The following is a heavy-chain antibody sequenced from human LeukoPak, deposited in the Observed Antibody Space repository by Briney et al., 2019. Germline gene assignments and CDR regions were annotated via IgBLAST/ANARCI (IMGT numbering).Heavy chain of an antibody. Sequence: GGSLRLSCAASGFTFSSYAMHWVRQAPGKGLEWVAVISYDESNKYYADSVKGRFTISRDNSKNTLYLQMNSLRAEDTAVYYCARLRDGRWLLEYWGQGTLVTVSS. CDR3: ARLRDGRWLLEY. J-gene: IGHJ4*02. CDR1: GFTFSSYA. V-gene: IGHV3-30-3*01. D-gene: IGHD5-24*01. CDR2: ISYDESNK.